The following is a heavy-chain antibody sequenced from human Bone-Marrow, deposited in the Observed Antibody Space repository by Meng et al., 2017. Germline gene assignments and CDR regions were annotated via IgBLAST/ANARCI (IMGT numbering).Heavy chain of an antibody. CDR3: ARDLGSGWGTSGDAFDI. D-gene: IGHD6-19*01. J-gene: IGHJ3*02. CDR2: IYYSGST. CDR1: GDSISSYY. V-gene: IGHV4-59*01. Sequence: SLTCTVSGDSISSYYWSWIRQPPGKGLEWIGYIYYSGSTNYNPSLKSRVTISVDTSKNQFSLKLSSVTAADTAVYYCARDLGSGWGTSGDAFDIWGQGTMVTVSS.